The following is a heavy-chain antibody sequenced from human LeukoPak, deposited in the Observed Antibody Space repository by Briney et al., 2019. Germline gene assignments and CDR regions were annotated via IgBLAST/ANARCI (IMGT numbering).Heavy chain of an antibody. CDR3: ARAYGTNDY. J-gene: IGHJ4*02. V-gene: IGHV3-48*02. CDR1: GFTFSSYS. CDR2: ISSSSTI. Sequence: GGSLRLSCAASGFTFSSYSMNWVRQAPGKGLEWVSYISSSSTIYYADSVKGRFTVSRDNAKNSLYLQMNSLRDEDTAVYYCARAYGTNDYWGQGTLVTVSS. D-gene: IGHD1-26*01.